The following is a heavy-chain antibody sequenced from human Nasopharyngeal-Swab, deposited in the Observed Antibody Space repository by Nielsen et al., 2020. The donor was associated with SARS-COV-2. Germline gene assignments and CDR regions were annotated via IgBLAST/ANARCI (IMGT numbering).Heavy chain of an antibody. CDR2: ISYDGSNK. CDR3: ASACGGDCYLGAFDI. V-gene: IGHV3-30-3*01. J-gene: IGHJ3*02. CDR1: GFTFSSYA. Sequence: GGSLRLSCAASGFTFSSYATHWVRQAPGKGLEWVAVISYDGSNKYYADSVKGRFTISRDNSKNTLYLQMNSLRAEDTAVYYCASACGGDCYLGAFDIWGQGTMVTVSS. D-gene: IGHD2-21*02.